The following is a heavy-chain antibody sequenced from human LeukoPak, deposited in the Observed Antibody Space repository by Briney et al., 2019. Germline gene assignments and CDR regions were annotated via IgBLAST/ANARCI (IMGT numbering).Heavy chain of an antibody. CDR1: GGSISGSISSNTYY. CDR2: VYYSGNT. CDR3: ARENI. Sequence: SETLSLTCTVSGGSISGSISSNTYYWAWIRQPPGKGLEWIGNVYYSGNTYYNPSLTSRVTISLDTSKNQFSLKLSSVTAADTAVYYCARENIWGQGTMVTVSS. J-gene: IGHJ3*02. V-gene: IGHV4-39*07.